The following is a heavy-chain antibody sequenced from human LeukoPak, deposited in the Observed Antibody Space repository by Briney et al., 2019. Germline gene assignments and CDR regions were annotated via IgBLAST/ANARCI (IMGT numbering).Heavy chain of an antibody. CDR3: AGRNYDFWTDYYHMDV. V-gene: IGHV4-59*01. J-gene: IGHJ6*03. D-gene: IGHD3/OR15-3a*01. CDR1: GGSISSYY. CDR2: IYYSGST. Sequence: SETLSLTCTVSGGSISSYYWSWIRQPPGKGLDWIGYIYYSGSTNYNPSLKSRVTISVDTSKNQFSLKLSSVTAADTAVYYCAGRNYDFWTDYYHMDVWGKGTTVTVSS.